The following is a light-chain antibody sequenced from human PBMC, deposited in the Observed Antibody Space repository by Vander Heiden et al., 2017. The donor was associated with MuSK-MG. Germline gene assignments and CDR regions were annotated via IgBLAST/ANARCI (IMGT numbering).Light chain of an antibody. CDR3: RQRDSTPRT. Sequence: DIQMTQSPSSLSASVGDRITITYQASQSISSYLHWYQQKAGNVPKLLIYAASMLQSGVPSRFSDRGSATDFTLTISRLKPEDFATYYCRQRDSTPRTFGQGTKLEIK. V-gene: IGKV1-39*01. CDR1: QSISSY. J-gene: IGKJ2*01. CDR2: AAS.